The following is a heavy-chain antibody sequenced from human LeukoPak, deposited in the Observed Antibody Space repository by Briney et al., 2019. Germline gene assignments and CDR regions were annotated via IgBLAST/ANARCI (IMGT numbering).Heavy chain of an antibody. Sequence: SVKVSCKVSADTFNTFGFTWVRQAPGQGLEWIGGIVPGFGAVNYAPGFQDRITVTADESTSTVYMELNSLRSDDSAVYFCARGAGVVPAAKSLGYYLYYYMDVWGEGTTVTVSS. CDR1: ADTFNTFG. CDR2: IVPGFGAV. V-gene: IGHV1-69*13. CDR3: ARGAGVVPAAKSLGYYLYYYMDV. J-gene: IGHJ6*03. D-gene: IGHD2-2*01.